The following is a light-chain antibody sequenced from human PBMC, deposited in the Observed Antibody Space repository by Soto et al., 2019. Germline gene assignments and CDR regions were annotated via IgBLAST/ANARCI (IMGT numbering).Light chain of an antibody. CDR2: ENN. CDR3: GTWDSSLSAGWV. Sequence: QSVLTQPPSVSAAAGQTVTISCSGSSSNIGNNYVSWYQQLPGTAPKLLIYENNKRPSGIPDRFSGSKSGTSATLGITGLQTGDEADYYCGTWDSSLSAGWVFGGGTKLTVL. CDR1: SSNIGNNY. V-gene: IGLV1-51*02. J-gene: IGLJ3*02.